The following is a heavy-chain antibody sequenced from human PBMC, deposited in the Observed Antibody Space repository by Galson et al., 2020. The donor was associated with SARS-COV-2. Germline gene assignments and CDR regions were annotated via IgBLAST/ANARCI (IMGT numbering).Heavy chain of an antibody. D-gene: IGHD3-22*01. CDR2: IYYSGTT. CDR1: GDSISSGVSY. CDR3: ARDSSGYSHFDY. J-gene: IGHJ4*02. Sequence: SETLSLTCTVSGDSISSGVSYWSWIRQPPGRGLEWLGYIYYSGTTYYNPSLKSRLTISVDTSENQFSLRLSSVTAADTAVYYCARDSSGYSHFDYWGLGILVTVSS. V-gene: IGHV4-31*03.